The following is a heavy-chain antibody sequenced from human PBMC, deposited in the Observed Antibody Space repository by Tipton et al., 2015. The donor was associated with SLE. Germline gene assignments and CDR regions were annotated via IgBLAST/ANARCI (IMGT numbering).Heavy chain of an antibody. Sequence: TLSLTCAVYGGSFSGYYWSWIRQPPGKGLEWIGEINHSGSTNYNPSLKSRVTISVDTSKNQFSLKLSSVTAADTAVYSCARNSPYYSNYYYYYYMDVWGKETSVTVSS. J-gene: IGHJ6*03. D-gene: IGHD4-11*01. CDR2: INHSGST. V-gene: IGHV4-34*01. CDR3: ARNSPYYSNYYYYYYMDV. CDR1: GGSFSGYY.